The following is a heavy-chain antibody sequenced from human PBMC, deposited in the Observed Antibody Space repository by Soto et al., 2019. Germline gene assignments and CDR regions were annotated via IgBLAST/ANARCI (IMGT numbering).Heavy chain of an antibody. Sequence: SVTRCLGRSVGSGYSFRCSGSWIRQPPGKGLEWIGYIYYSGSTNYNPSLKSRVTISVDTSKNQFSLKLSSVTAADTAVYYCARAVDDSSGWYTAFYIWGQGTMVTVS. CDR3: ARAVDDSSGWYTAFYI. J-gene: IGHJ3*02. V-gene: IGHV4-59*01. D-gene: IGHD6-19*01. CDR2: IYYSGST. CDR1: SGYSFRCS.